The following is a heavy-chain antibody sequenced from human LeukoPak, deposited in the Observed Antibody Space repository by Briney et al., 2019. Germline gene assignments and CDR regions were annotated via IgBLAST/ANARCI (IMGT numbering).Heavy chain of an antibody. D-gene: IGHD1-26*01. CDR2: MSGSGDIT. CDR3: SKGPWDLPHAFDI. J-gene: IGHJ3*02. V-gene: IGHV3-23*01. Sequence: GGSLRLSCAASGFTFSIYAMSWVRQVPGRGLECVSTMSGSGDITRYADSVKGRFVVSRDNSKNTLYLQMNSLRAEDTAIYYCSKGPWDLPHAFDIWGLGTMVTVSS. CDR1: GFTFSIYA.